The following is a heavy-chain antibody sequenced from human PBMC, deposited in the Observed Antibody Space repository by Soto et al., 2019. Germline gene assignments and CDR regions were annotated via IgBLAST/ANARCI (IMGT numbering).Heavy chain of an antibody. V-gene: IGHV3-74*01. Sequence: EVQLVESGGGLVQPGGSLRLSCAASGFTFSSYWMHWVRQATGQGLVWVSRINRDGSSINYADSARGRVTISRDNAKNTLYLQVNGLRAEDTAVYYRAREIATTGEYYFDYWGQGILVTVSS. CDR1: GFTFSSYW. CDR3: AREIATTGEYYFDY. J-gene: IGHJ4*02. D-gene: IGHD6-13*01. CDR2: INRDGSSI.